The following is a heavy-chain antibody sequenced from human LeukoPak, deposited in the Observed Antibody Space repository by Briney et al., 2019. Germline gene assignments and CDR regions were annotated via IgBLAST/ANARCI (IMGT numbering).Heavy chain of an antibody. V-gene: IGHV3-9*01. J-gene: IGHJ4*02. D-gene: IGHD3-22*01. CDR3: AKEWGYDSSGYLDY. Sequence: GGSLRLSCAASGFTFDDYAMHWVRQTPEKGLEWASSISWNSGNIGYADSVKGRFTISRDNAKNSLYLQMNSLRTEDTALYYCAKEWGYDSSGYLDYWGQGTLVTVSS. CDR2: ISWNSGNI. CDR1: GFTFDDYA.